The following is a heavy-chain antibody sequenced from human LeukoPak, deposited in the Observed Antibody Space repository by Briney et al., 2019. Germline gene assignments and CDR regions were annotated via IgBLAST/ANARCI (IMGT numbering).Heavy chain of an antibody. Sequence: SSETLSLTCAVYGGSFSGYYWSWIRQPPGKGLEWIGEINHSGSTNYNPSLKSRVTISVDTSKNQFSLKLTSMTAADTAVYYCARDRWVYGDYAPHHYMDVWGKGTTVTISS. J-gene: IGHJ6*03. CDR3: ARDRWVYGDYAPHHYMDV. CDR1: GGSFSGYY. CDR2: INHSGST. D-gene: IGHD4-17*01. V-gene: IGHV4-34*01.